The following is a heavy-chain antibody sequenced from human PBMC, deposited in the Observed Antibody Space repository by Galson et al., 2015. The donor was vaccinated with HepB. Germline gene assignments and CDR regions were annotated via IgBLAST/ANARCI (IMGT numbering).Heavy chain of an antibody. CDR1: GGSFSGYY. CDR3: ARRRSGWGYETRYYFDY. D-gene: IGHD6-19*01. Sequence: SETLSLTCAVYGGSFSGYYWSWIRQPPGKGLEWIGEINHSGSTNYNPSLKSRVTISVDTSKNQFSLKLSSVTAADTAVYYCARRRSGWGYETRYYFDYWGQGTLVTVSS. CDR2: INHSGST. J-gene: IGHJ4*02. V-gene: IGHV4-34*01.